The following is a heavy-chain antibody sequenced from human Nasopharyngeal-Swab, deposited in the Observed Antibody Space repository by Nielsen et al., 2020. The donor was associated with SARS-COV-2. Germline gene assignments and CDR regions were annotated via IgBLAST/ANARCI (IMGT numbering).Heavy chain of an antibody. CDR2: LDGTGFST. V-gene: IGHV3-23*01. CDR1: GFSFSSFA. Sequence: ESLKISCAASGFSFSSFAMSWVRQTPGKRLEWVSGLDGTGFSTYYADSVKGRFTISRDNSKKTLYLQINSLRAEDTAMYYCARESVSITTYIDHWGQGTLVTVSS. D-gene: IGHD3-22*01. J-gene: IGHJ4*02. CDR3: ARESVSITTYIDH.